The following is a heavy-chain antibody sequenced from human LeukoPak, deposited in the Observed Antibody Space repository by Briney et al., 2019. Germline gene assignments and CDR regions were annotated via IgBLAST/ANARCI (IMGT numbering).Heavy chain of an antibody. CDR1: GGSIWTYY. V-gene: IGHV4-59*13. CDR3: ARASGSGWTYYYYYGMDV. J-gene: IGHJ6*02. D-gene: IGHD6-19*01. CDR2: IYYSGST. Sequence: SETLSLTCTVSGGSIWTYYWSWIRQPPGKGLEWIGYIYYSGSTNYNPSLKSRVTISVYTSKNQFSLKLNSVTAADTAVYYCARASGSGWTYYYYYGMDVWGQGTTVTVSS.